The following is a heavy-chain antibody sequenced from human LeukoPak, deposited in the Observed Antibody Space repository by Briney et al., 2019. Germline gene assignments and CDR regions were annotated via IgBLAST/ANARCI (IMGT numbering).Heavy chain of an antibody. D-gene: IGHD6-13*01. CDR2: IYYSGFT. CDR1: VGSISTNY. V-gene: IGHV4-59*01. CDR3: ARGPSSTWSYYMDV. J-gene: IGHJ6*03. Sequence: PSETLSLTCTVSVGSISTNYWNWIRQAPGKGLEWIGDIYYSGFTNYNPSLKSRVTMSVDTSKNQFSVRLSYVTAADTAVYFCARGPSSTWSYYMDVWGKGTTVTVSS.